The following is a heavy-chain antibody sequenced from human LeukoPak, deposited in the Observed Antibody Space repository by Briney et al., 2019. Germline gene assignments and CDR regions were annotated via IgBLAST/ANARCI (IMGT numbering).Heavy chain of an antibody. Sequence: GESLKTSRNSSGYDFSSHRNAWVRQMPGKGLEWMGIIYPGESDTRYRPSFQGQVTISADKYISTAYLQWSSVKASDTAIYYCARRGPTSNYFDPWGQGTL. D-gene: IGHD1-7*01. CDR1: GYDFSSHR. V-gene: IGHV5-51*01. CDR3: ARRGPTSNYFDP. J-gene: IGHJ5*02. CDR2: IYPGESDT.